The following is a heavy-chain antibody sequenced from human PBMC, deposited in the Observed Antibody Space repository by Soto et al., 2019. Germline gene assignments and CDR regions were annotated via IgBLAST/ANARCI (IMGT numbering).Heavy chain of an antibody. V-gene: IGHV1-18*01. J-gene: IGHJ6*02. CDR3: AMVDTYVPPTPQDV. CDR2: ISPYSGNT. CDR1: GYIFVNYG. D-gene: IGHD5-18*01. Sequence: QVQLVQSGDEVRKPGSSVKDSCKASGYIFVNYGIAWVRQAPGQGLEWMGWISPYSGNTHYASKVQGRLTMTKDTSKSTAYMGLGTLTSDETAVYSCAMVDTYVPPTPQDVWGQGTTFTVSS.